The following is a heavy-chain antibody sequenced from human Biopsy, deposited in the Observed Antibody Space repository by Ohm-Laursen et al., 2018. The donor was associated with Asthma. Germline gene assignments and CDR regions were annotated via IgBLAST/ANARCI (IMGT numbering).Heavy chain of an antibody. CDR1: GFAVSRDH. J-gene: IGHJ4*02. V-gene: IGHV3-53*01. D-gene: IGHD3-22*01. CDR2: IYSGGTS. Sequence: SLRLSCAASGFAVSRDHMFWVHQAPGKGLEWVSVIYSGGTSHTADSVRGRFTISRDYSKNTLYLQMHSLRAEDTAVYYCARGDSSNWSHYYFDYWGQGTLVTVSS. CDR3: ARGDSSNWSHYYFDY.